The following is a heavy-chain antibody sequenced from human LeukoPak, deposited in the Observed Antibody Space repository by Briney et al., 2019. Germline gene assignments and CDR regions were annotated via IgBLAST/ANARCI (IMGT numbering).Heavy chain of an antibody. CDR3: ARLPKGQLFSPYYYYGMDV. V-gene: IGHV3-33*01. Sequence: GGSLRLSCAASGFTFSSYGMHWVRQAPGKGLEWVAVIWYDGSNKYYADSVKGRFTISRDNSKNTLYLQMNSLRAEDTAVYYCARLPKGQLFSPYYYYGMDVWGQGTTVTVSS. CDR2: IWYDGSNK. CDR1: GFTFSSYG. J-gene: IGHJ6*02. D-gene: IGHD6-13*01.